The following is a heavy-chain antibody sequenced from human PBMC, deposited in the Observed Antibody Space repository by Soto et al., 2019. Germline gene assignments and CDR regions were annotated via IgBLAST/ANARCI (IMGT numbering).Heavy chain of an antibody. V-gene: IGHV3-33*01. CDR1: GFTFSSYG. CDR3: ARDRGYSYGLGSDY. CDR2: IWYDGSNK. Sequence: QVQLVESGGGVVQPGRSLRLSCAASGFTFSSYGMHWVRQAPGKGLEWVAVIWYDGSNKYYADSVKGRFTISRDNSKNPLYLQRNSLRAEDTAVYYCARDRGYSYGLGSDYWGQGTLVTVSS. J-gene: IGHJ4*02. D-gene: IGHD5-18*01.